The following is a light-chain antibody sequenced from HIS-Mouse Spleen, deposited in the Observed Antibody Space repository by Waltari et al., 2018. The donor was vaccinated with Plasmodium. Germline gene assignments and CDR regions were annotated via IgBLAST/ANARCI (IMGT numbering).Light chain of an antibody. J-gene: IGLJ3*02. CDR2: DVS. CDR1: SSDVGGYNY. V-gene: IGLV2-14*03. CDR3: SSYTSSSTRV. Sequence: QSALPQPASVSGSPGQSITISCPGTSSDVGGYNYFPRYQQNPGKAPNLMIYDVSNRPSGVPNRFSGSKSGNTASLTISGLQAEDEADYYCSSYTSSSTRVFGGGTKLTVL.